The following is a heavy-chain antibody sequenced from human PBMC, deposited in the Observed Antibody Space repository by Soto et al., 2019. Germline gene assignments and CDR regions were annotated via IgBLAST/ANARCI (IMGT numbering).Heavy chain of an antibody. CDR3: AGSYCSGGRCHSYVMVI. D-gene: IGHD6-19*01. V-gene: IGHV4-4*02. J-gene: IGHJ6*02. CDR1: GGSINNGNS. CDR2: IYHSGRT. Sequence: QVQLQESGPGLVKPSGTLSLTCDVSGGSINNGNSWSWVRQSPARGLEWIGEIYHSGRTDYNPSLKSRVTISLDRSKNQFSLKLSSVTAADTAIYYCAGSYCSGGRCHSYVMVIWGQGTTVTVS.